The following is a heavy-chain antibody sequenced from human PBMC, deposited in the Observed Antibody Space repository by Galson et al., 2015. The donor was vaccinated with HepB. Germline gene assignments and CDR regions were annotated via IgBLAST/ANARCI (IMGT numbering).Heavy chain of an antibody. D-gene: IGHD5-12*01. CDR2: INPGAATT. J-gene: IGHJ6*02. Sequence: SVKVSCKASGYTFTSYYIHWVRQAPGQGLEWMGIINPGAATTTYAQYFQGRVTMTSDTSTRTLYMELSSLRSEDTATYYCARVNSGYKGRGLDVWGQGTTVTVSS. CDR1: GYTFTSYY. CDR3: ARVNSGYKGRGLDV. V-gene: IGHV1-46*01.